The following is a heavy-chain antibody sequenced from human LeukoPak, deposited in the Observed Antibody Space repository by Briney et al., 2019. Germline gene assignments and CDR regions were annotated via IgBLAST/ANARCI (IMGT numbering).Heavy chain of an antibody. CDR2: INNSGST. J-gene: IGHJ5*02. Sequence: SETLSLTCTVSGGSISTFYWTWIRQPAGKRLGWIGRINNSGSTNYNPSLRSRVSMSVDRSKNQFSVTLSSVTAADTAVYFCAREGGDPRWLDPWGQGTLVTVSS. CDR3: AREGGDPRWLDP. V-gene: IGHV4-4*07. D-gene: IGHD6-25*01. CDR1: GGSISTFY.